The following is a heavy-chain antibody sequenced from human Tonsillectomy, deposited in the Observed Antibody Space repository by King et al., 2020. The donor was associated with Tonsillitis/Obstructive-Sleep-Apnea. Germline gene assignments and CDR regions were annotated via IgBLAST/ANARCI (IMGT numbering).Heavy chain of an antibody. V-gene: IGHV4-34*01. D-gene: IGHD2-2*01. CDR1: GGSFSGYY. CDR3: ARGRDDCSSTSCYVRYYFDY. J-gene: IGHJ4*02. CDR2: INHSGST. Sequence: VQLQQWGAGLLKPSETLSLTCAVYGGSFSGYYWSWIRQPPGKGLEWIGEINHSGSTNYNPSLKSLVTISVATSKTQFSLKLRSVTAADTAVYYCARGRDDCSSTSCYVRYYFDYWGQGTLVTVSS.